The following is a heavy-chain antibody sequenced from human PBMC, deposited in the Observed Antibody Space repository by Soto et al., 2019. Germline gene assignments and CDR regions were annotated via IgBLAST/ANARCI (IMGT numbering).Heavy chain of an antibody. CDR2: INPSGGST. CDR3: ARSPYSSGYYYAIDY. V-gene: IGHV1-46*01. Sequence: ASVKVSCKASGYTLIMYYIHWMRRAPGQGLEWMGLINPSGGSTTYAQKFQGRVTMTRDTSTSTVYMDLSSLRSEDTAVYYFARSPYSSGYYYAIDYWGQGTQVTVSS. CDR1: GYTLIMYY. D-gene: IGHD3-22*01. J-gene: IGHJ4*02.